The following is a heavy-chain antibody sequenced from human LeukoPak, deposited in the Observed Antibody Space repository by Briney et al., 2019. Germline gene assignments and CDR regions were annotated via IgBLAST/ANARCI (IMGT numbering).Heavy chain of an antibody. CDR1: GGSISSGSYY. J-gene: IGHJ5*02. Sequence: SQTLSLTCTVSGGSISSGSYYWSWIRQPAGKGLEWIGRIYTSGSTNYNPSLKSRVTISVDTSKNQFSLKLSSVTAADTAVYYCARGFGQQFDPWGQGTLVTVSS. CDR3: ARGFGQQFDP. CDR2: IYTSGST. V-gene: IGHV4-61*02. D-gene: IGHD3-16*01.